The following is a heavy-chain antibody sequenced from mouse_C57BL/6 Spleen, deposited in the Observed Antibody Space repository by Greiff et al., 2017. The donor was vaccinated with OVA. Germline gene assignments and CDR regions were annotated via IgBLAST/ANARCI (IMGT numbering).Heavy chain of an antibody. D-gene: IGHD2-4*01. J-gene: IGHJ2*01. V-gene: IGHV1-76*01. CDR3: ALGGDYPYY. CDR2: IYPGSGNT. Sequence: VQLQQSGAELVRPGASVKLSCKASGYTFTDYYINWVKQRPGQGLEWIARIYPGSGNTYYNEKFKGKATLTAEKSSSTAYMQLSSLTSEDSAVYFCALGGDYPYYWGQGTTLTVSS. CDR1: GYTFTDYY.